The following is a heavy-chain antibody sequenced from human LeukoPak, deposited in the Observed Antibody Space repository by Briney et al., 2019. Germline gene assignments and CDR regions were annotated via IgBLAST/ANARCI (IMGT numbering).Heavy chain of an antibody. CDR1: GGSIGNYY. J-gene: IGHJ4*02. Sequence: SETLSLTCTVSGGSIGNYYWSWIRQPPGKELEWIGYVYYSGSTNYNPSLKSRVTISVDTSKNQFSLKLSSATAADTAVYYCARSPDTSGYYYYFDYWGQGTLVTVSS. D-gene: IGHD3-22*01. CDR2: VYYSGST. CDR3: ARSPDTSGYYYYFDY. V-gene: IGHV4-59*08.